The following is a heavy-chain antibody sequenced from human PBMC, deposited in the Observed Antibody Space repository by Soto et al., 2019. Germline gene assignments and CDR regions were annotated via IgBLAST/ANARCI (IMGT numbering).Heavy chain of an antibody. V-gene: IGHV3-11*06. CDR2: VVTSSAYT. CDR1: GFTFSDYY. Sequence: QVQLVESGGGLVKPGGSLRLSCVVSGFTFSDYYMSWLRQAPGQGLEWVSFVVTSSAYTKYADSVKGRFSVSRYNAKNSLYLEMNSLRVEDTAVYYCARLRASGWYMGVYLDSWGQGTLVTVSS. CDR3: ARLRASGWYMGVYLDS. J-gene: IGHJ4*02. D-gene: IGHD6-13*01.